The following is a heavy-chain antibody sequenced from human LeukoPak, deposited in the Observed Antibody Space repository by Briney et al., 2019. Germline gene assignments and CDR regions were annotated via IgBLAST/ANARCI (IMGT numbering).Heavy chain of an antibody. V-gene: IGHV3-74*01. CDR1: GSGFTFNNYW. CDR3: AKALSIAAAGKGDY. CDR2: INADGSTT. D-gene: IGHD6-13*01. J-gene: IGHJ4*02. Sequence: GGSLRLSCAASGSGFTFNNYWMHWVRQAPGKGLVWVSRINADGSTTSYADSVRGRFTISRDNAKNTLYLQMNSLRAEDTAVYYCAKALSIAAAGKGDYWGQGTLVTVSS.